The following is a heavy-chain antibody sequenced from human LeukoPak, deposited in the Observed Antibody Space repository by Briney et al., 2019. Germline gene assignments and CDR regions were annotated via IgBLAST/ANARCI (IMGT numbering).Heavy chain of an antibody. D-gene: IGHD3-9*01. Sequence: GASVKVSCKASGYTFTTYGMNWVRQAPGQGLEWMGWISAYNGNTNYAQKLQGRVTMTTDTSTSTAYMELRSLRSDDTAVYYCARSYDILTGYYMFDYWGQGTLVTVSS. CDR1: GYTFTTYG. CDR2: ISAYNGNT. CDR3: ARSYDILTGYYMFDY. V-gene: IGHV1-18*01. J-gene: IGHJ4*02.